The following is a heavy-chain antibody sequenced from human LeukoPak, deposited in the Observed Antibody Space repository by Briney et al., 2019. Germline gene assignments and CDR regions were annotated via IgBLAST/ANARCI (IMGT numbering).Heavy chain of an antibody. CDR3: ERRSDSSGWYNWFDP. CDR1: GGSISSSSYY. D-gene: IGHD6-19*01. CDR2: IYYRGST. J-gene: IGHJ5*02. V-gene: IGHV4-39*01. Sequence: SETLSLTCTVSGGSISSSSYYWGWIRQPPGKGLEWIGSIYYRGSTYYNPSLKSRVTISVDTSKNQFSLKLRSVTAADTAVYYCERRSDSSGWYNWFDPWGQGTLVTVSS.